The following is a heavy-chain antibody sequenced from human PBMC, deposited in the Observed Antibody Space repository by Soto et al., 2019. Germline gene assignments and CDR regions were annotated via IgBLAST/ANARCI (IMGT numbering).Heavy chain of an antibody. Sequence: ASVKVSCKASGYTFTSYDINWVRQATGQGLEWMGWMNPNSGNTGYAQKFQGRVTMTRNTSISTAYMELSSLRSEDTAVYYCARGRADIVVVPAAKYDYWGQGTLVTVSS. J-gene: IGHJ4*02. CDR3: ARGRADIVVVPAAKYDY. CDR1: GYTFTSYD. D-gene: IGHD2-2*01. CDR2: MNPNSGNT. V-gene: IGHV1-8*01.